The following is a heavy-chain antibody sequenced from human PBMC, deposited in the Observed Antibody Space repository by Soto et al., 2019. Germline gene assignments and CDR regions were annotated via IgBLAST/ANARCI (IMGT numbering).Heavy chain of an antibody. CDR2: ISAYNGNI. V-gene: IGHV1-18*01. Sequence: ASVKVSCKASAYTFTNYGISWVRQAPGQGLEWMGWISAYNGNINYAQKFRGRGTMATDTSTSSAYLEVRSLRSDATAVYYCARSGSSSTFREFGSWGQGNLVTVSS. CDR1: AYTFTNYG. CDR3: ARSGSSSTFREFGS. D-gene: IGHD6-13*01. J-gene: IGHJ4*02.